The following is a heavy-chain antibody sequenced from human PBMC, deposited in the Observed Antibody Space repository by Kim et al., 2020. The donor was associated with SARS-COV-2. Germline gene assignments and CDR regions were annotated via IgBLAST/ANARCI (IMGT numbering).Heavy chain of an antibody. V-gene: IGHV4-39*01. CDR1: GGSISSSSYY. CDR2: IYYSWST. D-gene: IGHD1-26*01. J-gene: IGHJ4*02. CDR3: ARHRGGSYNPVDY. Sequence: SETLSLTCTVSGGSISSSSYYWGWIRQPPGKGLEWIGSIYYSWSTYYNPSLKSRVTISVDTSKNQFSLKLCSVTAADTAVYYCARHRGGSYNPVDYWGQGTLVTVSS.